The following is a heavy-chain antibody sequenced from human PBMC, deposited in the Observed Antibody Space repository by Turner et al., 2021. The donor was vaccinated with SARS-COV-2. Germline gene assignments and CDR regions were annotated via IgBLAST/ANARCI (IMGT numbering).Heavy chain of an antibody. CDR2: IYTSGNTVGIP. Sequence: QVKLQESGPGLLKPSQNLYLTCTVSGGSLTSSSSFWTWIRQPAGRGLEWIGRIYTSGNTVGIPDYNPSLKSRVSISVDSSKNQFSLKLTSVTAADTAVYHCAKAVPGSGWFDPWGQGSLVTVSS. V-gene: IGHV4-61*02. D-gene: IGHD3-10*01. CDR1: GGSLTSSSSF. CDR3: AKAVPGSGWFDP. J-gene: IGHJ5*02.